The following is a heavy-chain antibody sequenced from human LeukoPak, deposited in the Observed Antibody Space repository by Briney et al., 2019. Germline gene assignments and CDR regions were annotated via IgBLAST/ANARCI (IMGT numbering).Heavy chain of an antibody. Sequence: SETLSLTCAVSGASITSYYWTWIRQPPGKGLEWIGYIYHTGNIKYNPSLNSRVTISIDTSKNQFSLKLSSVTAADTAVYYCSRFGSGWWYNDYWGQGTLVTVSS. CDR2: IYHTGNI. V-gene: IGHV4-59*12. CDR3: SRFGSGWWYNDY. D-gene: IGHD6-19*01. CDR1: GASITSYY. J-gene: IGHJ4*02.